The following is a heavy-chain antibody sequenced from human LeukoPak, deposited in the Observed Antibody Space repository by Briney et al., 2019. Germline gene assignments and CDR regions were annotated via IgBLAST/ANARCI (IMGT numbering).Heavy chain of an antibody. CDR1: GFTFSNYG. Sequence: PGGTLRLSCAASGFTFSNYGMNWVRQAPGKGLEWVSSISASGVGTYYADSVKGRFTIFRDNAKNSLYLQMNSLRAEDTAVYYCAELGITMIGGVWGKGTTVTISS. D-gene: IGHD3-10*02. J-gene: IGHJ6*04. V-gene: IGHV3-23*01. CDR3: AELGITMIGGV. CDR2: ISASGVGT.